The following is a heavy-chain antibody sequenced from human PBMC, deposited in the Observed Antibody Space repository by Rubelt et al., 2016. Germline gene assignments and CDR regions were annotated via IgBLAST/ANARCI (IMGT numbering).Heavy chain of an antibody. CDR2: IYYSGST. V-gene: IGHV4-59*12. J-gene: IGHJ5*02. CDR1: GGSISSYY. Sequence: QMQLQESGPGLVQPSETLSLTCTVSGGSISSYYWSWIRQPPGKGLEWIGSIYYSGSTYYNPSLKSRVIISVDTPKNQFSLMLSSVTAADTAVYYCGSVGGSGSYGVGSWGQGTLVTVSS. CDR3: GSVGGSGSYGVGS. D-gene: IGHD3-10*01.